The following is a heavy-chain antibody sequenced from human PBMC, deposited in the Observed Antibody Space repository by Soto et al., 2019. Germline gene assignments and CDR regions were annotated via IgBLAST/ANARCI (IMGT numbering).Heavy chain of an antibody. V-gene: IGHV4-31*03. J-gene: IGHJ5*02. CDR2: IFYSGSF. D-gene: IGHD1-20*01. CDR1: GDSISSGGSY. Sequence: PSETLSLTCTVSGDSISSGGSYWNWIRQRPGKGLEWMGYIFYSGSFYYTPSLRGRVMMSADTSKNQFYLRLSSVTAADTAVYFCAREMYNWNRFDPWGQGTLVTVSS. CDR3: AREMYNWNRFDP.